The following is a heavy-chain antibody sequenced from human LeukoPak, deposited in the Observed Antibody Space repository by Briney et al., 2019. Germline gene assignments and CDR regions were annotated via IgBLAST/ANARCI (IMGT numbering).Heavy chain of an antibody. J-gene: IGHJ4*02. CDR1: GYTFTSYA. Sequence: GASVKVSCKASGYTFTSYAMHWVRQAPGQGLEWMGWITPSGGTNYPQKFQGRVTVTRDTSITTVFMELSSLRSDDTALYYCARGVYSYATHFDYWGQGTLVTVSS. CDR2: ITPSGGT. V-gene: IGHV1-2*02. CDR3: ARGVYSYATHFDY. D-gene: IGHD2-15*01.